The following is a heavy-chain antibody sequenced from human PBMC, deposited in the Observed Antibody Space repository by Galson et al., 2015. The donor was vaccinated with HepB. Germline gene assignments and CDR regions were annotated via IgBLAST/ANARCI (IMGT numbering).Heavy chain of an antibody. J-gene: IGHJ5*02. CDR1: GFTFSSYA. CDR3: ARDSRGRDTPHYYESWFDP. D-gene: IGHD3-22*01. Sequence: SLRLSCAASGFTFSSYAVHWVRQAPGKGLEWVAVISYDGRSQIYADSVKGRFTISRDNSKNTLFLQMNSLRAEDTAVYYCARDSRGRDTPHYYESWFDPLGPGNPGHRLL. V-gene: IGHV3-30*04. CDR2: ISYDGRSQ.